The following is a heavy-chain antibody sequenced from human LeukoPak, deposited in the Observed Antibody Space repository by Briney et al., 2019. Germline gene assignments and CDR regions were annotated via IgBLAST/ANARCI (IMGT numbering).Heavy chain of an antibody. Sequence: SETLSLTCAVYGGSSSGYYWSWIRQPPGKGLEWIGEINHSGSTNYNPSLKSRVTISVDTSKNQFSLKLSSVTAADTAVYYCARGPGYSNYGLYYMDVWGKGTTVTVSS. J-gene: IGHJ6*03. CDR2: INHSGST. V-gene: IGHV4-34*01. CDR3: ARGPGYSNYGLYYMDV. D-gene: IGHD4-11*01. CDR1: GGSSSGYY.